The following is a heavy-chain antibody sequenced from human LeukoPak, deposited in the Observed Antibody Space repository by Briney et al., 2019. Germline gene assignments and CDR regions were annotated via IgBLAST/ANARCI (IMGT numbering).Heavy chain of an antibody. J-gene: IGHJ4*02. CDR3: ARDGDYYFDY. CDR1: GGSISSYY. D-gene: IGHD2-21*02. V-gene: IGHV4-59*01. Sequence: SETLSLTCTVSGGSISSYYWSWIRQPPRKGLEWIGYIYYSGSTNYNPSLKSRVTISVDTSKNQFSLKLSSVTAADTAVYYGARDGDYYFDYWGQRTLVTVSS. CDR2: IYYSGST.